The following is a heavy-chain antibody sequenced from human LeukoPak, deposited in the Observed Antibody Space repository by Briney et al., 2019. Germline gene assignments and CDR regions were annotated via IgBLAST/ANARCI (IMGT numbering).Heavy chain of an antibody. CDR1: GGSISSYY. CDR2: IYYSGST. CDR3: AREGVTHNWFDP. V-gene: IGHV4-59*01. J-gene: IGHJ5*02. D-gene: IGHD4-11*01. Sequence: SETLSLTCTVSGGSISSYYWSWLRQPPGEGLEWIGYIYYSGSTNYKPSLKSRVTMSVDTSKNQFSLKLSSVTAADTAVYYCAREGVTHNWFDPWGQGTLVTVSS.